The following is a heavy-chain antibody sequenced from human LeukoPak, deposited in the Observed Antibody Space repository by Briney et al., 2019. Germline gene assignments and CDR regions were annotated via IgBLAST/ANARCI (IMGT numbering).Heavy chain of an antibody. CDR1: GGFISSYY. J-gene: IGHJ5*02. Sequence: SETLSLTCTVSGGFISSYYWSWIRQPPGKGLEWIGYIYYSGSTNYNPSLKSRVTISVGTSKNQFSLKLSSVTAADTAVYYCARVGDCSSTSCYTGGWFDPWGQGTLVTVSS. V-gene: IGHV4-59*01. CDR2: IYYSGST. CDR3: ARVGDCSSTSCYTGGWFDP. D-gene: IGHD2-2*02.